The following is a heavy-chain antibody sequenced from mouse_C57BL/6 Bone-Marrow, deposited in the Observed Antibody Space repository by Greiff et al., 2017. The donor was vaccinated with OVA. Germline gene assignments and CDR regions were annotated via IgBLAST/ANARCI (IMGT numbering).Heavy chain of an antibody. CDR2: ISSGGSYT. CDR1: GFTFSSYG. J-gene: IGHJ2*01. D-gene: IGHD1-1*01. V-gene: IGHV5-6*01. CDR3: ARQNYGSSFDY. Sequence: EVNLVESGGDLVKPGGSLKLSCAASGFTFSSYGMSWVRQTPDKRLEWVATISSGGSYTYYPDSVKWRFTISRDNAKNTLYLQMSSLKSEDTAMYYCARQNYGSSFDYWGQGTTLTVSS.